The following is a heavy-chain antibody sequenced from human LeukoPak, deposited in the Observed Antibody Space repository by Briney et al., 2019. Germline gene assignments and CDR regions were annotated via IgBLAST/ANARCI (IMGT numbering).Heavy chain of an antibody. Sequence: SETLSLTCAVSGYSISSGYYWGWIRQPPRKGLEWIGSIYHSGSTYYNPSLKSRVTISVDTSKNQFSLKLSSVTAADTAVYYCARHRSGPNAFDIWGQGTMVTVSS. CDR1: GYSISSGYY. CDR3: ARHRSGPNAFDI. D-gene: IGHD3-3*01. J-gene: IGHJ3*02. CDR2: IYHSGST. V-gene: IGHV4-38-2*01.